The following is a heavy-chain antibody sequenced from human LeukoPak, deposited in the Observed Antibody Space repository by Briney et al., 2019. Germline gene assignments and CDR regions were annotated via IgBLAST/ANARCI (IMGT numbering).Heavy chain of an antibody. J-gene: IGHJ5*02. V-gene: IGHV1-69*04. CDR1: GGTFSSYA. Sequence: ASVKVSCKASGGTFSSYAISWVRQAPGQGLEWMGRIIPIFGIANYAQKFQGRVTITADKSTSTAYMELSSLRSKDTAVYYCARDELVPHPWGQGTLVTVSS. CDR3: ARDELVPHP. CDR2: IIPIFGIA. D-gene: IGHD6-13*01.